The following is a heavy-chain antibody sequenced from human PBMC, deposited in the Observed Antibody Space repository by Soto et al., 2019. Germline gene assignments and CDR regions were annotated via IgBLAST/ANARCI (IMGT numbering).Heavy chain of an antibody. CDR2: ISSGGDNT. CDR1: GVTFSTYA. V-gene: IGHV3-23*01. J-gene: IGHJ4*02. D-gene: IGHD3-3*01. Sequence: EVQLLESGGGLVQPGGSLRLSCAASGVTFSTYAMSWVRQTPGKGLEWVSGISSGGDNTYYADSVKGRRTISRDNSKNTLYLQMNNLRAEDTAVYYCADGGEWSFNFVYWGQGTLVTVSS. CDR3: ADGGEWSFNFVY.